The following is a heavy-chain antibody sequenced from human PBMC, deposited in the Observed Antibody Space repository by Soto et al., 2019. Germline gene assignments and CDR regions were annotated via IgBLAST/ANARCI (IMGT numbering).Heavy chain of an antibody. J-gene: IGHJ6*02. V-gene: IGHV4-59*01. Sequence: SETLSLTCTVSGGSISSYYWSWIRQPPGKGLEWIGYIYYSGSTNYNPSLKSRVTISVDTSKNQFSLKLSSVTAADTAVYYCARGEGVAPYYYYYGMDVWGQGTTVTVSS. CDR2: IYYSGST. CDR3: ARGEGVAPYYYYYGMDV. D-gene: IGHD3-3*01. CDR1: GGSISSYY.